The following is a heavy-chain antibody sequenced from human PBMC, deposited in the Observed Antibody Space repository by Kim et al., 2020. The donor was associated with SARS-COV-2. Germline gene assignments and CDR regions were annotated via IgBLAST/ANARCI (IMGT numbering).Heavy chain of an antibody. CDR2: IYYSGST. CDR3: ARDHPAGIAAAGGGGMDV. V-gene: IGHV4-59*01. J-gene: IGHJ6*02. D-gene: IGHD6-13*01. Sequence: SETLSLTCTVSGGSISSYYWSWIRQPPGKGLEWIGYIYYSGSTNYNPSLKSRVTISVDTSKNQFSLKLSSVTAADTAVYYCARDHPAGIAAAGGGGMDVWGQGTTVTVSS. CDR1: GGSISSYY.